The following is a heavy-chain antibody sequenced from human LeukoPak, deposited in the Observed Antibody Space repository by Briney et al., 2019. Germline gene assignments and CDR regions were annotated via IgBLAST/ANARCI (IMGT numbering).Heavy chain of an antibody. CDR3: ARAISVPMVRGVISGFYYYYYMDV. J-gene: IGHJ6*03. V-gene: IGHV1-69*05. D-gene: IGHD3-10*01. CDR1: GGTFSSYA. Sequence: GASVKVSCKASGGTFSSYAISWVRQAPGQGLEWMGGIIPIFGTANYAQKFQGRVTITTDESTSTAYMELSSLRSEDTAVYYCARAISVPMVRGVISGFYYYYYMDVWGKGTTVTVSS. CDR2: IIPIFGTA.